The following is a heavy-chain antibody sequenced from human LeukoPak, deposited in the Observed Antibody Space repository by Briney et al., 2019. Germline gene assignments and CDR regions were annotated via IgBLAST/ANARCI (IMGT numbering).Heavy chain of an antibody. J-gene: IGHJ6*02. CDR2: IVVGSGNT. CDR1: GFTFTKSA. D-gene: IGHD4-11*01. Sequence: SVKVSCKASGFTFTKSALQWVRQARGQRLEWIGWIVVGSGNTDYAQKFQERVTITRDMFTSTAYMELSSLRSEDTAVYYCAAGLRGPTVTGKYYYYGMDVWGQGTTVAVSS. V-gene: IGHV1-58*01. CDR3: AAGLRGPTVTGKYYYYGMDV.